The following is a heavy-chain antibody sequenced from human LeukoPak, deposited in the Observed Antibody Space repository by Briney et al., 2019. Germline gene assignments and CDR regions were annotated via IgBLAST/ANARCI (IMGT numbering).Heavy chain of an antibody. Sequence: PGGSLRLSCTASGFIFSGSRMAWIRQAPGKGLEWVAVIQNDASTENFADSVKGRFTISRDNSKNTVFLQMNSLRVEDTAVYYCARELSQIVWGGLDYGGQGTLVSVSS. J-gene: IGHJ4*02. CDR3: ARELSQIVWGGLDY. V-gene: IGHV3-30*03. D-gene: IGHD2-21*01. CDR1: GFIFSGSR. CDR2: IQNDASTE.